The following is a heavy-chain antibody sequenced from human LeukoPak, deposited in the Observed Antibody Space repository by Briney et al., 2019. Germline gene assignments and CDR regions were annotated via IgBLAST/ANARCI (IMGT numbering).Heavy chain of an antibody. Sequence: GGSLRLSCAASGFTFDDYAMPWVRQAPGKGLEWVSLISWDGGSTYYADSVKGRFTISRDNSKNSLYLQMNSLRAEDTALYYCAKDSGITGTDSFDYWGQGTLVTVSS. CDR2: ISWDGGST. V-gene: IGHV3-43D*04. D-gene: IGHD1-7*01. CDR1: GFTFDDYA. J-gene: IGHJ4*02. CDR3: AKDSGITGTDSFDY.